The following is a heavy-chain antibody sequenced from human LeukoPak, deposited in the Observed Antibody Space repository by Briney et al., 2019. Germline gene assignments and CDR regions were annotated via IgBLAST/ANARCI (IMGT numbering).Heavy chain of an antibody. CDR2: IYYSGST. V-gene: IGHV4-39*01. Sequence: PSETLSLTCAVSGGSISSTSYYWAWIRQPPGKGLEWIGTIYYSGSTYHNPSLKSRVTLSVDTSRNQFSLRLSSVDAADTAVYYCAKAGVRYFDSSGLYAFDFWGQGTTVTVSS. CDR1: GGSISSTSYY. CDR3: AKAGVRYFDSSGLYAFDF. J-gene: IGHJ3*01. D-gene: IGHD3-22*01.